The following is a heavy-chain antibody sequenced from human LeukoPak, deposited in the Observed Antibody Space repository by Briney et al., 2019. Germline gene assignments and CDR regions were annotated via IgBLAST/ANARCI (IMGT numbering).Heavy chain of an antibody. CDR1: GYGFTSYW. D-gene: IGHD3-16*01. V-gene: IGHV5-51*01. J-gene: IGHJ4*02. Sequence: GESLKISCKGSGYGFTSYWISWVRQMPGKGLEWMGIIYPGDSDTRYNPSFEGQVTISVDKSIRIAYLQWSSLKASDTAMYFCARLDDFAGGYWGQGTLVTVSS. CDR2: IYPGDSDT. CDR3: ARLDDFAGGY.